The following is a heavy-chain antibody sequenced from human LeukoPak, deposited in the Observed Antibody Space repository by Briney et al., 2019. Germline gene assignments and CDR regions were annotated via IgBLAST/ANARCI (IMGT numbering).Heavy chain of an antibody. CDR3: ARHVSATAWKGVGY. D-gene: IGHD1-26*01. CDR1: GGSISIGSYY. J-gene: IGHJ4*02. Sequence: SETLSLTCTVSGGSISIGSYYWGWIRQPPGKGLEWMGSIYYSGSTYYNPSLKSRVTISVDTSKNQFSLKLSSVTATDTAVYYCARHVSATAWKGVGYWGQGTLVTVSS. CDR2: IYYSGST. V-gene: IGHV4-39*01.